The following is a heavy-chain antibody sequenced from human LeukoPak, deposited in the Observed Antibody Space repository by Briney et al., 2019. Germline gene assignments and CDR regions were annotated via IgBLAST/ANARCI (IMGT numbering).Heavy chain of an antibody. J-gene: IGHJ5*02. CDR1: GFTFSRHG. CDR3: ARVRRGRAAAGTSGFDP. Sequence: AGGSLRLSCAASGFTFSRHGMHWVRQAPGKGLEWVAVIWYDGSNKYYADSVKGRFTISRDNSKNTLYLLMNSLSAEDTAVYYCARVRRGRAAAGTSGFDPWGQGTLVTVSS. D-gene: IGHD6-13*01. CDR2: IWYDGSNK. V-gene: IGHV3-33*01.